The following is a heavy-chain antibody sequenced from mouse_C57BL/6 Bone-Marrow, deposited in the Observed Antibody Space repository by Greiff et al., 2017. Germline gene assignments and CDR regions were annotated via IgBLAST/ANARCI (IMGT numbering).Heavy chain of an antibody. CDR3: ARESGPYYYGSPWFAY. J-gene: IGHJ3*01. Sequence: EVKLMESGGGLVKPGGSLKLSCAASGFTFSSYAMSWVRQTPEKRLEWVATISDGGSYTYYPDNVKGRFTISRDNAKNNLYLQMSHLKSEDTAMYYCARESGPYYYGSPWFAYWGQGTLVTVSA. CDR1: GFTFSSYA. D-gene: IGHD1-1*01. CDR2: ISDGGSYT. V-gene: IGHV5-4*01.